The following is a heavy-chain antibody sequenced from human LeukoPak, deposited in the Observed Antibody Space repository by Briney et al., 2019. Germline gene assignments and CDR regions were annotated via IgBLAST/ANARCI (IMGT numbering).Heavy chain of an antibody. D-gene: IGHD5-18*01. V-gene: IGHV1-2*02. CDR2: INPNSGGT. CDR1: GYTFTGYY. CDR3: ARGTGYSYGCFDY. J-gene: IGHJ4*02. Sequence: GASVKVSCKASGYTFTGYYMHWVRQAPGQGLEWMGWINPNSGGTNYAQKLQGRVTMTRDTSISTAYMELSRLRSDDTAVYYCARGTGYSYGCFDYWGQGTLVTVSS.